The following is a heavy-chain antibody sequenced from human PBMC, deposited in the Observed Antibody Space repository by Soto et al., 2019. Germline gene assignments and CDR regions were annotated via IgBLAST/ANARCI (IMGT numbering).Heavy chain of an antibody. CDR2: IKSKTDGGTR. J-gene: IGHJ6*02. Sequence: GGSLRLSCAASGFTFSDAWMSWVRQAPGKGLEWVGRIKSKTDGGTRDYAAPVKGRVTISRDDSKNTLYLQMNSLKTEDTAVYFCARDLDTSGPRTPLYYYGLDVWGQGTTVTVSS. D-gene: IGHD6-19*01. CDR1: GFTFSDAW. CDR3: ARDLDTSGPRTPLYYYGLDV. V-gene: IGHV3-15*01.